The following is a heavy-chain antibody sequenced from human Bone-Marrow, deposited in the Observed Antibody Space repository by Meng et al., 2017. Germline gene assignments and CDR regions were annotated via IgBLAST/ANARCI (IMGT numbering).Heavy chain of an antibody. Sequence: GESLKISCAASGFTFSSYEMNWVRQAPGKGLEWVSYISSSGSTIYYADSVKGRFTISRGNAKNSLYLQMNSLRAEDTAVYYCARDLAVAGNNYYGMDVWGQGTTVTVSS. CDR2: ISSSGSTI. V-gene: IGHV3-48*03. CDR3: ARDLAVAGNNYYGMDV. D-gene: IGHD6-19*01. J-gene: IGHJ6*02. CDR1: GFTFSSYE.